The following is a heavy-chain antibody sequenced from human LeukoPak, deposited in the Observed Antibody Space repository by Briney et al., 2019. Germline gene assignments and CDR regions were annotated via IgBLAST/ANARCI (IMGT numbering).Heavy chain of an antibody. D-gene: IGHD3-10*01. Sequence: GGSLRLSCAASGFTFSSYWMHWVRQAPGKGLVWVSRINSDGSSTSYADSVKGRFTISRDNAKNTLYLQKNSLRAEDTAVYYCARDLTWFGELSLYYFDYWGQGTLVTVSS. CDR1: GFTFSSYW. J-gene: IGHJ4*02. CDR3: ARDLTWFGELSLYYFDY. V-gene: IGHV3-74*01. CDR2: INSDGSST.